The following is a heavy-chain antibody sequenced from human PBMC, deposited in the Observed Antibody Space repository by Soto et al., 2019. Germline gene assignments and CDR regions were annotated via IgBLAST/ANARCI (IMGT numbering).Heavy chain of an antibody. CDR3: ARDQRGGRYCSSTSCYGMDV. Sequence: ESGGGVVQPGRSLRLSCAASGFTFSSYAMHWVRQAPGKGLEWVAVISYDGSNKYYADSVKGRFTISRDNSKNTLYLQMNSLRAEDTAVYYCARDQRGGRYCSSTSCYGMDVWGQGTTVTVSS. V-gene: IGHV3-30-3*01. CDR1: GFTFSSYA. CDR2: ISYDGSNK. D-gene: IGHD2-2*01. J-gene: IGHJ6*02.